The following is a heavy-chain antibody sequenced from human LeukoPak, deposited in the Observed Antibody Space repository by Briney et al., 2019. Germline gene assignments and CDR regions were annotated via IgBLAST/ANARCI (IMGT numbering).Heavy chain of an antibody. D-gene: IGHD2-2*01. CDR2: IKEEGSEK. Sequence: GVSLRLSCAVPVRTFSSYWLSWVREAPGKGLEWVASIKEEGSEKHYVDSVKGRFTISRDNAKNSLYLQMNSLRAEDTAVYYCARGHYQLSWGQGILVTVSS. CDR3: ARGHYQLS. J-gene: IGHJ5*02. CDR1: VRTFSSYW. V-gene: IGHV3-7*01.